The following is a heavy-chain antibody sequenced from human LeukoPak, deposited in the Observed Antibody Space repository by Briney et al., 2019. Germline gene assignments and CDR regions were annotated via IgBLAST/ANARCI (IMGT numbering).Heavy chain of an antibody. CDR1: GFTFSSYA. Sequence: GGSLRLSCAASGFTFSSYAMNWVRQAPGKGLEWVSAITGSGGNTYYTDSVKGRFTISRDNSKNTLYLQMNSLRAEDTAVYYCARGITSYYFDYWGQGTLVTVSS. CDR3: ARGITSYYFDY. V-gene: IGHV3-23*01. J-gene: IGHJ4*02. CDR2: ITGSGGNT.